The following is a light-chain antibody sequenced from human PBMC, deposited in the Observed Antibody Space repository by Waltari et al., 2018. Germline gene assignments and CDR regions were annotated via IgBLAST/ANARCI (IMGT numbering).Light chain of an antibody. J-gene: IGLJ2*01. CDR1: SGPASTTHY. V-gene: IGLV8-61*01. CDR3: SVYMHPGSVL. CDR2: STE. Sequence: QTVVTQEPSFSVPPGGTVTLTCGLSSGPASTTHYPSWYQQTPGQAPRTVIYSTETRPSGVPDRFSGSIIGNKAALTITGAQADDESDYYCSVYMHPGSVLFGGGTRLTVL.